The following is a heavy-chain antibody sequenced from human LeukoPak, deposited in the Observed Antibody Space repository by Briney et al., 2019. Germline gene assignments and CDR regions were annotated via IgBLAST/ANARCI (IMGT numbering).Heavy chain of an antibody. CDR3: ARDWQWNGDGYN. J-gene: IGHJ4*02. CDR1: GFTVSSNY. D-gene: IGHD5-24*01. CDR2: IYSGGST. V-gene: IGHV3-53*01. Sequence: GGSLRLSCAASGFTVSSNYMSWVRQAPGKGLEWVSVIYSGGSTYYADSVKGRFTISRDNSKNTLYLQMNSLRAEDTAVYYCARDWQWNGDGYNWGQGTLVTVSS.